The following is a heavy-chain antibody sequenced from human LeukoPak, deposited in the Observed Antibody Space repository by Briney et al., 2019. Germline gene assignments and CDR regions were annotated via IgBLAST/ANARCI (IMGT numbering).Heavy chain of an antibody. Sequence: GGSLRLSCATSGFTVSSNYMNWVRQAPGKGLEWVSIIYSGGDTYYADSVKGRFTISRDNSKNTLYLQMNNLRADDTAVYYCTRGPGSTWYSDYWGQGTLVTVSS. V-gene: IGHV3-66*02. J-gene: IGHJ4*02. CDR2: IYSGGDT. CDR1: GFTVSSNY. CDR3: TRGPGSTWYSDY. D-gene: IGHD6-13*01.